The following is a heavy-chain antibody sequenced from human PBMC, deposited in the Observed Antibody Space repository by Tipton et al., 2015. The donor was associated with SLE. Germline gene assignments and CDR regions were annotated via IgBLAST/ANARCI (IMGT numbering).Heavy chain of an antibody. Sequence: TLSLTCSVFGGSISSSSYYWGWIRQPPGKGLEWIGSIYYSGSTYYNPSLKSRVTISEDTSKNQFSLKLSSVTAADTAVYYCAREESESCSGDSCFHYYYYMDVWGKGTTVTVSS. CDR2: IYYSGST. CDR3: AREESESCSGDSCFHYYYYMDV. V-gene: IGHV4-39*07. J-gene: IGHJ6*03. CDR1: GGSISSSSYY. D-gene: IGHD2-15*01.